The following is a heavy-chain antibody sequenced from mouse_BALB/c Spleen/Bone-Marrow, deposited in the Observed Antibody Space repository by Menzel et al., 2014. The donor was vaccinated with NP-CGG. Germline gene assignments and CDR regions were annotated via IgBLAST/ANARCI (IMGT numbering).Heavy chain of an antibody. CDR2: IDPANGNT. CDR1: GFNIKDTY. Sequence: VQLQQPGAELVKPGASVKLSCTASGFNIKDTYMHWVKQRPEQGLEWIGRIDPANGNTKYDPKFQGKATITADTSSNTAYQQLSSLTSEDTAVYYCASYYYGSSLFAYWGQGTLVTVSA. V-gene: IGHV14-3*02. J-gene: IGHJ3*01. D-gene: IGHD1-1*01. CDR3: ASYYYGSSLFAY.